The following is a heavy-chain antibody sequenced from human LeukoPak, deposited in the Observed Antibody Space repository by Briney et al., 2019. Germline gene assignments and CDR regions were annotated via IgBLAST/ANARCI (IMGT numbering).Heavy chain of an antibody. V-gene: IGHV4-34*01. D-gene: IGHD6-6*01. CDR1: GGSFSGYY. CDR2: INHSGST. Sequence: PSETLSLTCAVYGGSFSGYYWSWIRQPPGRGLEWIGEINHSGSTNYNPSLKSRVTISADTSKNQFSLKLSSVTAADTAVYYCARGRLVSSQPFDYWGQGTLVTVSS. J-gene: IGHJ4*02. CDR3: ARGRLVSSQPFDY.